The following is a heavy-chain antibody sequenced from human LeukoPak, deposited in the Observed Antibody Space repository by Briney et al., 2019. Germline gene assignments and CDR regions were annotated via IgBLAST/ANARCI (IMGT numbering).Heavy chain of an antibody. J-gene: IGHJ4*02. D-gene: IGHD3-10*01. V-gene: IGHV3-30*02. CDR1: GFTFSSFD. CDR2: IKFDGSQK. Sequence: TGGSLRLSCAPSGFTFSSFDMHWVRQRPDKGLEWVAFIKFDGSQKYYADSVRSRFTVSRYNSRNMLYLQLDSLRDDDTAVYFCARRLHDSGSYSADYWGQGTLVTVSS. CDR3: ARRLHDSGSYSADY.